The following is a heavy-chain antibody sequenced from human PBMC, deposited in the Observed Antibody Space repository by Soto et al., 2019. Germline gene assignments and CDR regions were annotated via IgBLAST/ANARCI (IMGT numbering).Heavy chain of an antibody. V-gene: IGHV3-23*01. Sequence: EVQLLESGGGLVQPGGSLRLSCAASGFTFSIYAMTWVRQAPGKGLEWVSTTGATGRTTYYADSVKGRFTVSRENSKNTLDLQMSNLRAADTAVYYCATVHNTSRSFDYWGQGTLVTVSS. D-gene: IGHD1-20*01. CDR2: TGATGRTT. CDR1: GFTFSIYA. CDR3: ATVHNTSRSFDY. J-gene: IGHJ4*02.